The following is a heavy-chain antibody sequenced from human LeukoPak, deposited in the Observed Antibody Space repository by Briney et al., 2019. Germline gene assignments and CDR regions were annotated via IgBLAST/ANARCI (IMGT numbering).Heavy chain of an antibody. D-gene: IGHD3-10*01. CDR1: GGSFSGYY. Sequence: SETLSLTCAVYGGSFSGYYWSWIRQPPGKGLEWIGEINHSGSTNYNPSLKSRVTISVDTSKNQFSLKLSSVTAADTAVYYCARPRGYGSGSYYNELDYWGQGTLVTVSS. CDR2: INHSGST. J-gene: IGHJ4*02. V-gene: IGHV4-34*01. CDR3: ARPRGYGSGSYYNELDY.